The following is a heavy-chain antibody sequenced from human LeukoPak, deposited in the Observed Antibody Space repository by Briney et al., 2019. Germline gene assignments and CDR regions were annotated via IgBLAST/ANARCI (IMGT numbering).Heavy chain of an antibody. D-gene: IGHD2-15*01. V-gene: IGHV1-2*02. CDR1: GYTFTGYY. J-gene: IGHJ3*02. CDR2: INPNSGGT. Sequence: GASVKVSCKASGYTFTGYYMHWVRQAPGQGLEWMGWINPNSGGTNYAQKFQGRVTMTRDTSISTAYMKLSRLRSDDTAVDYCAGYCSGGSCYYDAFDIWGQGTMVTVSS. CDR3: AGYCSGGSCYYDAFDI.